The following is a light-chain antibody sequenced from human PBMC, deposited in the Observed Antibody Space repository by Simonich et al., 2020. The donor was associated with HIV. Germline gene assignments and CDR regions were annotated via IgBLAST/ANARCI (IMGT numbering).Light chain of an antibody. CDR2: STN. CDR3: VLYMGSGTVL. CDR1: SGSVSTNKY. J-gene: IGLJ2*01. Sequence: QTVVTQEPSFSVSPGGTVTLTCGLNSGSVSTNKYPSWYQQTPGQPPRTLIYSTNTRSSGVPDRFSGSILGNKAALTITGAQADDESDYYCVLYMGSGTVLFGGGTKLTVL. V-gene: IGLV8-61*01.